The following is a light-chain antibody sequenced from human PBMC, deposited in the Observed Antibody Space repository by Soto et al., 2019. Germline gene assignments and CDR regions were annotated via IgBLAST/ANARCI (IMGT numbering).Light chain of an antibody. V-gene: IGKV1-5*03. CDR3: QQYNSLPT. CDR1: QSISSW. J-gene: IGKJ1*01. CDR2: KAS. Sequence: DIQMTQSPSTLSAYVGDRVTITCRPSQSISSWLAWYQQKPGKAPKLLIYKASSLESGVPSRFSGSGSGTEFSLTISSLQPDDFATYYCQQYNSLPTFGQGTKVDIK.